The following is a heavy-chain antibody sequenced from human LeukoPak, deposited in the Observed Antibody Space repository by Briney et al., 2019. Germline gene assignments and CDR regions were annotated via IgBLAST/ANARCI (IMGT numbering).Heavy chain of an antibody. D-gene: IGHD2-15*01. CDR3: AKGWDCSGGSCYFSYFDY. CDR1: GXTFSSYS. CDR2: ISSSSSYI. Sequence: GGSLRLSCAXSGXTFSSYSMNWVRQAPGKGLEWVSSISSSSSYIYYADSVKGRFTISRDNAKNSLYLQMNSLRAEDTAVYYCAKGWDCSGGSCYFSYFDYWGQGTLVTVSS. J-gene: IGHJ4*02. V-gene: IGHV3-21*01.